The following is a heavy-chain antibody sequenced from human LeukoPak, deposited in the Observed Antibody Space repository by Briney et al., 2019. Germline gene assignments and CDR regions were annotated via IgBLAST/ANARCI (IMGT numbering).Heavy chain of an antibody. J-gene: IGHJ4*02. CDR2: IKEDGTKT. V-gene: IGHV3-7*04. CDR1: GFSFSRYW. D-gene: IGHD2-2*01. CDR3: ARGGPAAMGMSNFDY. Sequence: PGGSLRLSCAASGFSFSRYWMTWVRQAPGKGLEWVANIKEDGTKTYYVDSVKGRFTVSRDNAKNSLYLQMNSLRAEDTAVYYCARGGPAAMGMSNFDYWGQGTLVTVSS.